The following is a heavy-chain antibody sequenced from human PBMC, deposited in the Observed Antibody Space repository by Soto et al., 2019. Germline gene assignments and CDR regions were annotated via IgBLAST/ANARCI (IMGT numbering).Heavy chain of an antibody. Sequence: EVQLVESGGGLVQPGGSLRLSCAASAFTLNTYWMHWVRQAPGKGLVWVSRINSDGSSTTYADSVKGRFTIFRDNAKNTLYLQMNILRDEVTGVYYCARGVYGDYYGSYIDRWGRGTQVTVSS. CDR3: ARGVYGDYYGSYIDR. J-gene: IGHJ2*01. CDR1: AFTLNTYW. D-gene: IGHD4-17*01. CDR2: INSDGSST. V-gene: IGHV3-74*01.